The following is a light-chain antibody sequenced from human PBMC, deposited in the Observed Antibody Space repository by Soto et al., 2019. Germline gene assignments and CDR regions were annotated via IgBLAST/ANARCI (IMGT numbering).Light chain of an antibody. CDR3: QQYENWPPLT. CDR1: QSVNSN. Sequence: EIVMTQSPATLSVSPGERATLSCRASQSVNSNLAWHQQKPGQAPRLLIFGASTRATGIPARFSGSGSGTEFTLTISSLQSEDIGVYYCQQYENWPPLTFGGGTKVEIK. J-gene: IGKJ4*01. CDR2: GAS. V-gene: IGKV3-15*01.